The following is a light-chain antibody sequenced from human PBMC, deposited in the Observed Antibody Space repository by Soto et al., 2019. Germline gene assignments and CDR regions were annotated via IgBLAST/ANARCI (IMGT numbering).Light chain of an antibody. Sequence: DIQMTQSPSTLSASVGDRVTITCRASQTIFNWLAWYQRKPGRAPNLLIYDASSLQSGVPSTFSGSGSGTEFTLTISSLQPGDFATYYCQQYDGYSPQTFGQGTKVDIK. V-gene: IGKV1-5*01. CDR2: DAS. CDR3: QQYDGYSPQT. J-gene: IGKJ1*01. CDR1: QTIFNW.